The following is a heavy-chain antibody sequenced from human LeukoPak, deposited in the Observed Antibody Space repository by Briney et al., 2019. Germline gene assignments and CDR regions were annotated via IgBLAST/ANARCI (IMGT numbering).Heavy chain of an antibody. V-gene: IGHV3-30-3*01. J-gene: IGHJ4*02. Sequence: GGSLRLSCAASGFTFSSYAMHWVRQAPGKGLEWVAVISYDGSNKYYADSVKGRFTISRDNSKNTLYLQMNSLRAEDTAVYYCARDGPPNCGGDCYQPFFDYWGQGTLVTVSS. CDR3: ARDGPPNCGGDCYQPFFDY. D-gene: IGHD2-21*02. CDR1: GFTFSSYA. CDR2: ISYDGSNK.